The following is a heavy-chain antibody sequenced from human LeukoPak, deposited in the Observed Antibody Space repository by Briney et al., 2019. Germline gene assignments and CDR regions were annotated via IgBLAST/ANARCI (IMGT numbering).Heavy chain of an antibody. CDR3: ARDPYSGNYGDYYYYYMDV. J-gene: IGHJ6*03. D-gene: IGHD1-26*01. CDR2: ITSSSSYI. CDR1: GFTFNNYA. V-gene: IGHV3-21*01. Sequence: GGSLRLSCVASGFTFNNYAMTWVRQAPGKGLEWVSSITSSSSYIYYADSVKGRFTISRDNAKSSLYLQMNSLRDEDTAVYYCARDPYSGNYGDYYYYYMDVWGKGTTVTISS.